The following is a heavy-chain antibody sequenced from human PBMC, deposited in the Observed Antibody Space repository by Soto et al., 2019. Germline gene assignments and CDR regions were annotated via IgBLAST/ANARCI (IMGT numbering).Heavy chain of an antibody. CDR2: IYGSGRGI. Sequence: PGGSLRLSCTASGLPHSSFAMMWVRQAPGKGLECVSGIYGSGRGIEYAASVKGRFTISRDNSKNTVYLQMTDLRADDTAVYYCAKDAVYNDGLWLMDHWGQGTQVTVSS. J-gene: IGHJ4*02. D-gene: IGHD2-21*01. CDR1: GLPHSSFA. V-gene: IGHV3-23*05. CDR3: AKDAVYNDGLWLMDH.